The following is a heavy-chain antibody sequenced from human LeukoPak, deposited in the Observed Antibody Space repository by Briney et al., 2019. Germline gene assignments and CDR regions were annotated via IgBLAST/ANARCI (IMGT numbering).Heavy chain of an antibody. D-gene: IGHD3-10*01. CDR1: GGSISSGDYY. Sequence: SETLSLTCTVSGGSISSGDYYWSWIRQPPGKGLEWIVYIYYSGSTYYNPSLKSRVTISVDTSKNQFSLKLSSVTAADTAVYYCARSGTMVRGVIPSYDYWGQGTLVTVSS. V-gene: IGHV4-30-4*01. CDR3: ARSGTMVRGVIPSYDY. J-gene: IGHJ4*02. CDR2: IYYSGST.